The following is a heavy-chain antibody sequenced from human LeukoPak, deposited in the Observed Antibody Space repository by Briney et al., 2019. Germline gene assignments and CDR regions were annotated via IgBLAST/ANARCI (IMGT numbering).Heavy chain of an antibody. CDR2: IIPIFGTA. D-gene: IGHD3-10*01. J-gene: IGHJ6*02. V-gene: IGHV1-69*13. Sequence: SVKVSCKASGGTFSSYAISWVRQAPGQGLEWMGGIIPIFGTANYAQKFQGRVTITADESTSTAYTELSSLRSEDTAVYYCARSLMVRGVIMRYYYYGMDVWGQGTTVTVSS. CDR1: GGTFSSYA. CDR3: ARSLMVRGVIMRYYYYGMDV.